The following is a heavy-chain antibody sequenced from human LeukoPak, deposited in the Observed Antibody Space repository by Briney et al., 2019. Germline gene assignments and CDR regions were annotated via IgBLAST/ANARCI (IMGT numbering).Heavy chain of an antibody. J-gene: IGHJ4*02. CDR3: ASVYSSGWYHPDY. CDR1: GGTFSSYA. CDR2: ISPILSIA. Sequence: GASVNVSCMACGGTFSSYAISWVRQAPGRGLEWMGRISPILSIANYAQKFQGRVTITADKSTSTAYMELSSLKSEDTAVYYCASVYSSGWYHPDYWGQGTLVTVSS. V-gene: IGHV1-69*04. D-gene: IGHD6-19*01.